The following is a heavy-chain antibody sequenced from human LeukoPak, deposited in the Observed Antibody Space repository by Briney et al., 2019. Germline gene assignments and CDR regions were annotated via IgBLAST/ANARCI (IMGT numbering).Heavy chain of an antibody. V-gene: IGHV3-30*07. CDR1: EFTFSNYA. CDR3: ARDPRGMVRVY. Sequence: GGSLRLSCTASEFTFSNYAMHWVRQAPGKGLEWVAVISYDGSNKYYADSVKGRFTISRDNAKNSLYLQMNSLRAEDTAVYYCARDPRGMVRVYWGQGTLVTVSS. D-gene: IGHD3-10*01. J-gene: IGHJ4*02. CDR2: ISYDGSNK.